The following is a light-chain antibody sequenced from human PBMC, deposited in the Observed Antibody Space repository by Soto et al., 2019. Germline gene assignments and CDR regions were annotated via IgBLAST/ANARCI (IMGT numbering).Light chain of an antibody. V-gene: IGKV3-15*01. J-gene: IGKJ2*01. CDR1: QNIRSS. CDR2: DAS. Sequence: EIVLTQSPGTLSLSPGEIATLSCRASQNIRSSLAWYQQRPGQAPRLLIYDASTRATGIPPRFSGGGSGTEFTVTISSLQSEDLAIYYCQQYDIWPPYTFGQGTKVDI. CDR3: QQYDIWPPYT.